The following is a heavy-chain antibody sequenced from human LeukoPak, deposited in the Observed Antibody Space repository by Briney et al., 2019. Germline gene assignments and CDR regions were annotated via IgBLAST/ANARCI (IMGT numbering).Heavy chain of an antibody. CDR2: IFTSGST. D-gene: IGHD6-25*01. Sequence: PSETLSLTCAVYSGSFSAYYWTWLRQPAGKGLEWIGRIFTSGSTNYNPSLKSRVNMSVDTSKNQFSLKLSSMTAADTAVYYCARDSAGDRSFECWGQGTLVTVSS. J-gene: IGHJ4*02. V-gene: IGHV4-4*07. CDR3: ARDSAGDRSFEC. CDR1: SGSFSAYY.